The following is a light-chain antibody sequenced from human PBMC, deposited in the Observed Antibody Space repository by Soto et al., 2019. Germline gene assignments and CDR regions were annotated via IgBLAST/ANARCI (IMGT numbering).Light chain of an antibody. CDR3: SVWDDSLNGVV. J-gene: IGLJ3*02. Sequence: QSVLTQPPSVSAAPGQKVTISCSGSNSNIGINTVNWYQQFPGTAPKVLIYLNDQRPSGVPDRFSGSKSGTPASLAISGLQSEDEADYYCSVWDDSLNGVVFGGGTKVTVL. V-gene: IGLV1-44*01. CDR1: NSNIGINT. CDR2: LND.